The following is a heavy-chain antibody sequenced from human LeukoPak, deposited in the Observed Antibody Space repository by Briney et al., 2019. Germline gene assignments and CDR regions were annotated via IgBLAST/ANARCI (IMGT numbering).Heavy chain of an antibody. CDR3: ARGRSDWNYVVDY. CDR1: GGSFSGYY. D-gene: IGHD1-7*01. Sequence: SETLSLTCAVYGGSFSGYYWSWIRQPPGKGLEWIGEINHSGSTNYNPSLKSRVTISVDTSKNQFSLKLSSVTAADTAVNYCARGRSDWNYVVDYWGQGTLVTVSS. V-gene: IGHV4-34*01. J-gene: IGHJ4*02. CDR2: INHSGST.